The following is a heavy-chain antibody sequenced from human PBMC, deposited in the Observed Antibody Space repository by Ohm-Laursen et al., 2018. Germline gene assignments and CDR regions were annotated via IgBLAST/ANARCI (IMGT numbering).Heavy chain of an antibody. V-gene: IGHV4-34*01. Sequence: SDTLSLTCAVYGGSFSGYYWSWIRQPPGKGLEWIGEINHSGSTNYNPSLKSRVTISVDTSKNQFSLKLSSVTAADTAVYYCARGLQNYYDSSGCFDYWGQGTLVTVSS. CDR1: GGSFSGYY. D-gene: IGHD3-22*01. J-gene: IGHJ4*02. CDR2: INHSGST. CDR3: ARGLQNYYDSSGCFDY.